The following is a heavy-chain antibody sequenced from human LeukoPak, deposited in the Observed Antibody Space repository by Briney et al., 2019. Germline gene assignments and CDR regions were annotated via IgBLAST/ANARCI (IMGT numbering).Heavy chain of an antibody. J-gene: IGHJ4*02. CDR2: ITASGGNT. CDR1: GFTVSSNY. Sequence: GGSLRLSCAASGFTVSSNYMSWVRQAPGKGLEWVSAITASGGNTYYADSVKGRFTISRDNSKSTLYLQMNSLRAEDTAVYYCGEVQTANKFDYWGRGTQVTVSS. D-gene: IGHD2-2*01. V-gene: IGHV3-23*01. CDR3: GEVQTANKFDY.